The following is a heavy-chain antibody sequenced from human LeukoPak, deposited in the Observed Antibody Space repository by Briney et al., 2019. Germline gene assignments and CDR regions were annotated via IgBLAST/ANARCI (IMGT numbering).Heavy chain of an antibody. CDR1: GYSFTSNW. CDR3: ARQYGMDV. J-gene: IGHJ6*02. CDR2: LYPGDSET. V-gene: IGHV5-51*01. Sequence: GESLKISCKSSGYSFTSNWIGWVRQMPGKGLEWMGILYPGDSETKYSPSFQGQVTISADKSISTAYLQWSSLKASDTAMYYCARQYGMDVWGQGTTVTVSS.